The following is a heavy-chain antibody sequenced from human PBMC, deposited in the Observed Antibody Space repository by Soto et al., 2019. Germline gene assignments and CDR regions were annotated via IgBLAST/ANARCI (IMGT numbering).Heavy chain of an antibody. CDR2: IYYSGST. J-gene: IGHJ4*02. CDR3: ARDPTGYSRSHFFDQ. Sequence: SETLSLTCTVSGGSISSGGYYWSWIRQHPGKGLEWIGYIYYSGSTYYNPSLKSRVTISVDTSKKQFSLKLSSVTAADTAVYFCARDPTGYSRSHFFDQCGKGNLVTVSS. CDR1: GGSISSGGYY. V-gene: IGHV4-31*03. D-gene: IGHD6-13*01.